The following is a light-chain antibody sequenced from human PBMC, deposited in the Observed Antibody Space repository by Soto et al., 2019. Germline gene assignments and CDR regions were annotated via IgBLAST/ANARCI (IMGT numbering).Light chain of an antibody. CDR1: QSVNNY. CDR3: HQPTTWPPGMYT. Sequence: EIVLTQSPATLSLSPGERATLSCRASQSVNNYLAWYQQKPGQAPRLLIYDASNRATGIPARFSGSGSGTYFTLPISSLEPEDFAVSYCHQPTTWPPGMYTFGQGTKLEIK. CDR2: DAS. V-gene: IGKV3-11*01. J-gene: IGKJ2*01.